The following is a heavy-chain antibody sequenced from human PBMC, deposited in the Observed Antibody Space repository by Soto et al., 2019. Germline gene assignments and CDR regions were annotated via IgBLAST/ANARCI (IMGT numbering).Heavy chain of an antibody. J-gene: IGHJ4*02. Sequence: SETLSLTCTVSGGSISSGGYYWSWIRQHPGKGLEWIGYIYYSGSTYYNPSLKSRVTISVDTSKNQFSLKLSSVTAADTAVYYCARDSKDPTAIAYWGQGTLVTVSS. D-gene: IGHD4-17*01. CDR2: IYYSGST. CDR1: GGSISSGGYY. CDR3: ARDSKDPTAIAY. V-gene: IGHV4-31*03.